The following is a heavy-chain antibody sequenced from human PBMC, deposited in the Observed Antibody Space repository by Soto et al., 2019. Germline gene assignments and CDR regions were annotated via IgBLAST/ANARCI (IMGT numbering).Heavy chain of an antibody. CDR3: VRHATDRHGNAEDWYFDL. V-gene: IGHV4-59*08. J-gene: IGHJ2*01. CDR2: MYNSEDT. CDR1: AASISSYY. D-gene: IGHD2-15*01. Sequence: QVQLQESGPGLVRPSETLSLTCTVSAASISSYYWTWIRQSPGKGLEWIGHMYNSEDTKYNPSLKSRVTMSVDTSKNQFSLKLRPVTAADTAIYYCVRHATDRHGNAEDWYFDLWGRGTLVTVSS.